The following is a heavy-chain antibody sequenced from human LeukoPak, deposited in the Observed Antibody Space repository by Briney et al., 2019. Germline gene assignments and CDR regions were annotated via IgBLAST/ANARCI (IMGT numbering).Heavy chain of an antibody. CDR3: ARGDAPRRAEWYSRRYNWFDP. CDR2: INHSGST. V-gene: IGHV4-34*01. Sequence: SETLSLTCAVYGGSFSGYYWSWIRQPPGKGLEWIGEINHSGSTNYNPSLKSRVTISVDTSKNQFSLKLSSVTAADTAVYYCARGDAPRRAEWYSRRYNWFDPWGQGTLVTVSS. D-gene: IGHD3-3*01. J-gene: IGHJ5*02. CDR1: GGSFSGYY.